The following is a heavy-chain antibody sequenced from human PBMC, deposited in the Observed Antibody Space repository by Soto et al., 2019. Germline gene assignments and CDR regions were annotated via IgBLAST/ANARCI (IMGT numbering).Heavy chain of an antibody. CDR3: ARDNSLSITVIVVGAFDI. D-gene: IGHD3-22*01. CDR1: GFTFSSYA. CDR2: ISYDGSNK. Sequence: QVQLVESGGGVVQPGRSLRLSCAASGFTFSSYAMHWVRQAPGKGLEWVAVISYDGSNKYYADSVKGRFTISRDNSKNTLYLQMNSLRAEDTAVYYCARDNSLSITVIVVGAFDIWGQGTMVTVSS. V-gene: IGHV3-30-3*01. J-gene: IGHJ3*02.